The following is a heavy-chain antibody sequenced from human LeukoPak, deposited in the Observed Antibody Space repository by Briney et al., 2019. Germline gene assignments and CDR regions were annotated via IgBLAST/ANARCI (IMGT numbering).Heavy chain of an antibody. Sequence: GGSLRLSCAAPGFTFSSYSMNWVRQAPGKGLEWVSSISSSSSYIYYADSVKDRFTISRDNAKNSLYLQMNSLRAEDTAVYYCARAHFDWSWGYWGQGTLVTVSS. J-gene: IGHJ4*02. CDR3: ARAHFDWSWGY. CDR1: GFTFSSYS. CDR2: ISSSSSYI. V-gene: IGHV3-21*01. D-gene: IGHD3-9*01.